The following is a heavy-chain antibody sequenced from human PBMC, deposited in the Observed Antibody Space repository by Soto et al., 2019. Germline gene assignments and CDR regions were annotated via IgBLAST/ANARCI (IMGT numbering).Heavy chain of an antibody. CDR1: GFTFSSYW. CDR3: ARGRGHIVTYYYDSSGFCDY. D-gene: IGHD3-22*01. CDR2: IKQDGSEK. J-gene: IGHJ4*02. V-gene: IGHV3-7*01. Sequence: PGGSLRLSCAASGFTFSSYWMSWVRQAPGKGLEWVANIKQDGSEKYYVDSVKGRFTISRDNAKNSLYLQMNSLRAEDTAVYYCARGRGHIVTYYYDSSGFCDYWGQGTLVTVSS.